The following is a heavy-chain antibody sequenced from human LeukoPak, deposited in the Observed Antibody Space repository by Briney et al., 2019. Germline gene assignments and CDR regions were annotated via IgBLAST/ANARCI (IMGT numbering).Heavy chain of an antibody. D-gene: IGHD3-22*01. CDR3: SKVDYHDSSGYYYDY. CDR1: GFTFEDYA. CDR2: ISWNSGSI. J-gene: IGHJ4*02. Sequence: GGSLRLSCSASGFTFEDYAMHWVRQAPGKGLEWVSGISWNSGSIGYADSVKGRFTISRDNAKNSLYLQMSSLRAEDTALYYCSKVDYHDSSGYYYDYWGQGTLVTVSS. V-gene: IGHV3-9*01.